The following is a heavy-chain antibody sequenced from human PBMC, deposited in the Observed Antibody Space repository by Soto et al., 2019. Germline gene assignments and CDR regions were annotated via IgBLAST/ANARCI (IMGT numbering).Heavy chain of an antibody. CDR2: IYYSGST. Sequence: SETLSLTCAVSGGSISSGGYSWSWIRQPPGKGLEWIGYIYYSGSTNYNPSLKSRVTISVDTSKNQFSLKLSSVTAADTAVYYCARNSYGSGKAPVDYWGQGTLVTVSS. J-gene: IGHJ4*02. CDR1: GGSISSGGYS. V-gene: IGHV4-61*08. CDR3: ARNSYGSGKAPVDY. D-gene: IGHD3-10*01.